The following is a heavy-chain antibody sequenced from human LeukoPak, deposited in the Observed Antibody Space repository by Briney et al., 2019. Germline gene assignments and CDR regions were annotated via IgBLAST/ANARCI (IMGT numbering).Heavy chain of an antibody. CDR2: IIPILGIA. CDR1: GGTFSSYT. CDR3: ASPDLGDYSNSPQGYGMDV. D-gene: IGHD4-11*01. J-gene: IGHJ6*02. V-gene: IGHV1-69*02. Sequence: SVKVSCKASGGTFSSYTISWVRQAPGQGLEWTGRIIPILGIANYAQKFQGRVTITADKSTSTAYMELSSLRSEDTAVYYCASPDLGDYSNSPQGYGMDVWGQGTTVTVSS.